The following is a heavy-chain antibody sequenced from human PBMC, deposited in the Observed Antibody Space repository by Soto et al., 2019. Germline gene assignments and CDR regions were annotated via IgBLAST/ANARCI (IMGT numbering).Heavy chain of an antibody. CDR1: GGSISSGGYY. CDR3: ARAGGGSCSPVGCTRVGMDV. J-gene: IGHJ6*02. CDR2: IYYSGST. D-gene: IGHD2-15*01. V-gene: IGHV4-31*03. Sequence: QVQLQESGPGLVKPSQTLSLTCTVSGGSISSGGYYWSWIRQHPGKGLEWIGYIYYSGSTYYNPSLKSRVTISVDTSKKQFSLKLSSVTAADTAVYYCARAGGGSCSPVGCTRVGMDVWGQGTTVTVSS.